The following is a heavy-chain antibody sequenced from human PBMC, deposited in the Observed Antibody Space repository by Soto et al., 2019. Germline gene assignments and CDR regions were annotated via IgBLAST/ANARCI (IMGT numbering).Heavy chain of an antibody. CDR3: ARDGRTYSSSWHQNRFDP. J-gene: IGHJ5*02. CDR2: IIPIFGTA. CDR1: GGTFSSYA. Sequence: QVQLVQSGAEVKKPGSSVKVSCKASGGTFSSYAISWVRQAPGQGLEWMGGIIPIFGTANYAQKFQGRVTITADESTSTAYMELSSLRSEDTAVYYCARDGRTYSSSWHQNRFDPWGQGTLVTVSS. D-gene: IGHD6-13*01. V-gene: IGHV1-69*01.